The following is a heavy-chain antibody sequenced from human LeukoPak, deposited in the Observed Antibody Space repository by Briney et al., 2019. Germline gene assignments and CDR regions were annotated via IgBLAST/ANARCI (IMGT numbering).Heavy chain of an antibody. CDR2: IYYSGSP. CDR1: GGSISSGDYY. V-gene: IGHV4-30-4*01. Sequence: SQTLSLTCTVSGGSISSGDYYWSWIRQPPGKGLEWIGYIYYSGSPYYNPSLKSRVTISVDTSKNQFSLKLSSETAGDTAVYYCARADEGRGVFDYWGQGILVTVSS. J-gene: IGHJ4*02. CDR3: ARADEGRGVFDY. D-gene: IGHD3-10*01.